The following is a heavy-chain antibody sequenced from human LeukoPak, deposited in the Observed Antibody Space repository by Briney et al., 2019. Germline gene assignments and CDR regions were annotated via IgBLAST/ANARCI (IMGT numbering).Heavy chain of an antibody. CDR3: ARGGSGDYDFWSGYYPYYYYGMDV. Sequence: GGCLRLSCAASGFTFSDYYMSWIRQAPGKGVEWVSYISSSGSTIYYADSVKGRFTISRDNAKNSLYLQMNSLRAEDTAVYYCARGGSGDYDFWSGYYPYYYYGMDVWGQGTTVTVSS. V-gene: IGHV3-11*01. CDR1: GFTFSDYY. J-gene: IGHJ6*02. D-gene: IGHD3-3*01. CDR2: ISSSGSTI.